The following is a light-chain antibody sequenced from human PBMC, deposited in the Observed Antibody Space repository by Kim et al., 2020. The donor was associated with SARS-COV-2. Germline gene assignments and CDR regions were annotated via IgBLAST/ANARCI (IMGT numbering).Light chain of an antibody. CDR2: WAS. CDR3: QQYYSTPLT. V-gene: IGKV4-1*01. J-gene: IGKJ3*01. Sequence: DIVMTQSPDSLAVSLGERATINCKSSQSVLYSSNNKNYLAWYQQKPGQPPKLLIYWASTRESGVPDRFSGSGFGEDFTLTISSLQAEDVAVYYCQQYYSTPLTFGPGTKVDIK. CDR1: QSVLYSSNNKNY.